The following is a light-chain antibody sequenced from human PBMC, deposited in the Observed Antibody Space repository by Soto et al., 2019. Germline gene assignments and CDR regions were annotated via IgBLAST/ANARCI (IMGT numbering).Light chain of an antibody. CDR3: QKYDSFPLT. Sequence: DVQMTQSPSSLSASVGDRVTITCRASQGISNRLAWYQQKPGKPPKLLISGASTLESGVPSRFSGSGSGTDFTLTISSLQPGDVASYYCQKYDSFPLTFGGGTKVEIK. CDR1: QGISNR. J-gene: IGKJ4*01. CDR2: GAS. V-gene: IGKV1-27*01.